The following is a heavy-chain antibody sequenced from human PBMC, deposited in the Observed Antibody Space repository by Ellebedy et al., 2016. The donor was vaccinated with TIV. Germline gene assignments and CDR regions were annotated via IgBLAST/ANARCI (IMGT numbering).Heavy chain of an antibody. D-gene: IGHD3-9*01. CDR1: SGSVSSGDYY. CDR3: AGQLTGLSY. V-gene: IGHV4-61*08. Sequence: SETLSLXXTVSSGSVSSGDYYWTWIRRPPGKGLEWIGYLYYNGDTNYNPSLKSRVTISLDTSKNQFSLRLNSVTAADTAVYYCAGQLTGLSYWGQGTLVTVSS. CDR2: LYYNGDT. J-gene: IGHJ4*02.